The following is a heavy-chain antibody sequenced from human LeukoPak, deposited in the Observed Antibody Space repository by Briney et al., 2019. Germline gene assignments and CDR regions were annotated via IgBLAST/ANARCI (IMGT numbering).Heavy chain of an antibody. CDR3: AKSGDQVTVTKLDY. D-gene: IGHD4-17*01. CDR2: ISGSGGST. J-gene: IGHJ4*02. V-gene: IGHV3-23*01. Sequence: GGSLRLSCVASGFTFSNYVMSWVRQAPGKGLEWVSGISGSGGSTFYADSVKGRFTISRDNSKSTLYLEMNSLRAEDTALFYCAKSGDQVTVTKLDYWGQGTLVTVSS. CDR1: GFTFSNYV.